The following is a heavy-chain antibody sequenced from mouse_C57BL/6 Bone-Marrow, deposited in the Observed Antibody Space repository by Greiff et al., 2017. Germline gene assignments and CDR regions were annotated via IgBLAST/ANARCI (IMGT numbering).Heavy chain of an antibody. J-gene: IGHJ3*01. CDR1: GFSLSTSGMG. V-gene: IGHV8-12*01. D-gene: IGHD2-1*01. Sequence: QVTLKVSGPGILQSSQTLSLTCSFSGFSLSTSGMGVSWIRQPSGKGLEWLAHIYCDDDKRYNPSLKSRLTISKDTSRNQVFLKITSVDTADTATYYCARPIYYGNYGFADWGQGTLVTVSA. CDR2: IYCDDDK. CDR3: ARPIYYGNYGFAD.